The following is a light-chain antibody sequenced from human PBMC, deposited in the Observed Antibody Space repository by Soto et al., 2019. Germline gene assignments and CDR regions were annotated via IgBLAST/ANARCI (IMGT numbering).Light chain of an antibody. CDR2: STD. Sequence: QSVLTQPPSASGTPGQTVSISCSGSRSNIGKNFVSWYRQVPGTAPKVLIHSTDQRPAGVPDRFSGSKSGTSASLAISGLQSEDEADYYCSVWDDGRNDLYVIGSGTRSPS. CDR3: SVWDDGRNDLYV. J-gene: IGLJ1*01. CDR1: RSNIGKNF. V-gene: IGLV1-44*01.